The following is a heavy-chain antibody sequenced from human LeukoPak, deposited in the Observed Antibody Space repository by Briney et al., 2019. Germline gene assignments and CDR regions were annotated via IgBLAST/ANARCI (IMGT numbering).Heavy chain of an antibody. D-gene: IGHD6-13*01. CDR3: AILGGSSGR. Sequence: KPGGSLRLSCAASGLTFSLYWMHWARQVPGKGLVWVSRIKGDGSNIAYADSVKGRFTISRDNAKNTLYLQMNSLRVEDTAVYYCAILGGSSGRWGQGTLVTVSS. V-gene: IGHV3-74*01. CDR1: GLTFSLYW. J-gene: IGHJ4*02. CDR2: IKGDGSNI.